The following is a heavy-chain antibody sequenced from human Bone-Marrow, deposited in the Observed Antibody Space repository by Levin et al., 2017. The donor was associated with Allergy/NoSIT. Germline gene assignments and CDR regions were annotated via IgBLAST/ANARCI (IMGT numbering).Heavy chain of an antibody. D-gene: IGHD4-17*01. CDR2: IYYSGST. CDR3: ARDDYASYFDY. J-gene: IGHJ4*02. CDR1: GGSISSGGYY. Sequence: SETLSLTCTVSGGSISSGGYYWSWIRQHPGKGLEWIGYIYYSGSTYYNPSLKSRVTISVDTSKNQFSLKLSSVTAADTAVYYCARDDYASYFDYWGQGTLVTVSS. V-gene: IGHV4-31*03.